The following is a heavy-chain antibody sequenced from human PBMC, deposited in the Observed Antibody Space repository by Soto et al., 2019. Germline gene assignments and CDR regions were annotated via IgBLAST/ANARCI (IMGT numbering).Heavy chain of an antibody. CDR2: IYYSGST. CDR1: GDSISTYY. CDR3: ARGRIQYTF. D-gene: IGHD5-18*01. V-gene: IGHV4-59*01. Sequence: QVQLQESGPGLVKPSETLSLTCTVSGDSISTYYWSWIRQPPGKGLEWIGYIYYSGSTNYNPSLKSRVTISVDTSKNQFSLKLSSVTAADTAVYYWARGRIQYTFWGQGTLVTGSS. J-gene: IGHJ4*02.